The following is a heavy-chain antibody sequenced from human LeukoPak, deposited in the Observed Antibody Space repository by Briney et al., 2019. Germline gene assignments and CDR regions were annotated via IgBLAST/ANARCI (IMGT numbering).Heavy chain of an antibody. Sequence: EGSLRLSCAASGVTVSSNYMTWVRQAPGKGLEWVSVIYSGGSSFYADSVKGRFTISRDNSKNTLYLQMNSLRVEDTAVYYCARLRGEAGTHLSYDYWGQGTMVTVSS. V-gene: IGHV3-66*04. D-gene: IGHD1-1*01. CDR1: GVTVSSNY. J-gene: IGHJ4*02. CDR2: IYSGGSS. CDR3: ARLRGEAGTHLSYDY.